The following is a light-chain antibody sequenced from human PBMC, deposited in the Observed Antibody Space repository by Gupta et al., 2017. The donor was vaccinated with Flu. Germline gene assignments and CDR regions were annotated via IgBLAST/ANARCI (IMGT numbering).Light chain of an antibody. CDR1: QSVGGN. CDR3: EQDNNWNL. V-gene: IGKV3-15*01. CDR2: GAI. Sequence: SPATLSVSQGERATLSCRDSQSVGGNLAWYQQKPGQAPRLLIYGAIHRAVGGPDRFSGSGSGTDFSLTISSLQNEDFAVYYWEQDNNWNLFGQGTTVDIK. J-gene: IGKJ1*01.